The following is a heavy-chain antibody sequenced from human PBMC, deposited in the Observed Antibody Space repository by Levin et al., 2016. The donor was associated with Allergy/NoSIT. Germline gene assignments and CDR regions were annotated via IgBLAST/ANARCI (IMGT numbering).Heavy chain of an antibody. J-gene: IGHJ5*02. CDR2: ISSSSGTI. V-gene: IGHV3-48*04. CDR3: ARDQWFDP. Sequence: WIRQPPGKGLEWVSYISSSSGTIYYADSVKGRFTISRDNAKNSLYLQMNSLRVEDTAVYYCARDQWFDPWGQGTLVTVSS.